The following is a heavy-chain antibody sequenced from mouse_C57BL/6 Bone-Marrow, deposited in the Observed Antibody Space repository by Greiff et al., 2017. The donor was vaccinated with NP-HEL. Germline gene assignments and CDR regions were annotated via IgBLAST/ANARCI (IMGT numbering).Heavy chain of an antibody. D-gene: IGHD2-3*01. J-gene: IGHJ2*01. CDR3: ASYDEVGYFDY. V-gene: IGHV1-81*01. Sequence: SGAELARPGASVKLSCKASGYTFTSYGISWVKQRTGQGLEWIGEIYPRSGNTYYNEKFKGKATLTADKSSSTAYMELRSLTSEDSAVYFCASYDEVGYFDYWGQGTTLTVSS. CDR1: GYTFTSYG. CDR2: IYPRSGNT.